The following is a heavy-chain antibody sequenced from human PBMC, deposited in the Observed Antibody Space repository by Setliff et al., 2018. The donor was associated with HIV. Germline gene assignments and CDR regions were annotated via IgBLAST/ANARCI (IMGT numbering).Heavy chain of an antibody. D-gene: IGHD2-21*01. CDR2: ISTDGYHT. CDR3: AGERVIAPPIRALDI. J-gene: IGHJ3*02. V-gene: IGHV3-64*02. Sequence: GESLKISCAASGFTFINAWMSWVRQAPGKGLEYVSAISTDGYHTYYADSVQGRFTISRDSSKDTLYLQMDSLRADDMAVYYCAGERVIAPPIRALDIWGQGTMVTVSS. CDR1: GFTFINAW.